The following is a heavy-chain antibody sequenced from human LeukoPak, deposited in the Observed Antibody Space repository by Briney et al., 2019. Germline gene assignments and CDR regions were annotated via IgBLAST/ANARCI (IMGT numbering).Heavy chain of an antibody. CDR2: VYSSGST. D-gene: IGHD6-19*01. CDR1: GGSISSYY. J-gene: IGHJ5*02. V-gene: IGHV4-4*07. CDR3: ARRVAGWFDP. Sequence: SETLSLTCTVSGGSISSYYWGWIRQPAGKGLEWIGRVYSSGSTNYNPSLKSRVTMSVDTSKNQFSLKLTSVTAADTSVYYCARRVAGWFDPWGQGTLVTVSS.